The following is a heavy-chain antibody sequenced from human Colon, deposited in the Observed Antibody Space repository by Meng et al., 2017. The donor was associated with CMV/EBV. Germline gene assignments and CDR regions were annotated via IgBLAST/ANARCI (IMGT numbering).Heavy chain of an antibody. Sequence: GESLKISCAASGFTFGGYWMHWVRQGPGKGLVWVAHIMHDASVTTYADSVKGRFTISRDNARNTVFLQMDSLRAEDTAVYYCARDGGLVVVPAAIGAYYYGMDVWGQGTTVIVSS. CDR2: IMHDASVT. J-gene: IGHJ6*02. CDR1: GFTFGGYW. D-gene: IGHD2-2*02. CDR3: ARDGGLVVVPAAIGAYYYGMDV. V-gene: IGHV3-74*01.